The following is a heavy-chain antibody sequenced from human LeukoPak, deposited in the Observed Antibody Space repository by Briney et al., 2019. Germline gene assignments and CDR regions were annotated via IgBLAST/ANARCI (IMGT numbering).Heavy chain of an antibody. CDR2: ISGSGGST. CDR1: GFTFSSYA. D-gene: IGHD2-15*01. CDR3: ASPVVVVATREVDY. Sequence: GGSLRLSCAASGFTFSSYAMSWVRQAPGKGLEWVSAISGSGGSTYYADSVKGRFTISRDNSKNTLYLQINSLRAEDTAVYYCASPVVVVATREVDYWGQGTLVTVSP. V-gene: IGHV3-23*01. J-gene: IGHJ4*02.